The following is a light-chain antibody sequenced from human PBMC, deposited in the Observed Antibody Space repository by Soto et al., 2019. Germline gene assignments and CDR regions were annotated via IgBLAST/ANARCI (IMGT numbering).Light chain of an antibody. Sequence: PGERATLSCRASQSVSSNLAWYQQKPGQAPRLLIYDASNRATGIPARFSGSGSGTDFTLTISSLEPEDFAVYYCQRGDTFGQGTRLESK. J-gene: IGKJ5*01. CDR2: DAS. V-gene: IGKV3-11*01. CDR3: QRGDT. CDR1: QSVSSN.